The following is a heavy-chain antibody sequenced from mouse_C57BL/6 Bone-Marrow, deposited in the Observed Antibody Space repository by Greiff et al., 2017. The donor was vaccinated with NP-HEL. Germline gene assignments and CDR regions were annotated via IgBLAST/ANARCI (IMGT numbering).Heavy chain of an antibody. V-gene: IGHV1-19*01. J-gene: IGHJ1*03. CDR3: AICGSSSFDV. D-gene: IGHD1-1*01. Sequence: VQLQQSGPVLVKPGASVKMSCKASGYTFTDYYMNWVKQSHGKSLEWIGVINPYNGGTSYNQKFKGKATLTVDKSSSTAYMELNSLTSEDSAVYYCAICGSSSFDVWGTGTTVTVTS. CDR1: GYTFTDYY. CDR2: INPYNGGT.